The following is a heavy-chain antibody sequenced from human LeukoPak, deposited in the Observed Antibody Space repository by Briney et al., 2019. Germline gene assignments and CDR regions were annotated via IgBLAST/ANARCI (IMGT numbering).Heavy chain of an antibody. V-gene: IGHV4-39*01. D-gene: IGHD3-22*01. J-gene: IGHJ4*02. CDR1: GGSISSSSYY. CDR3: ARVYNDYYDSSGYYYGQLYCFDY. Sequence: PSETLSLTCTVSGGSISSSSYYWGWIRQPPGKGLEWIGSIYYSWSTYYNPSLKSRVTISVDTSKNQFSLKLSSVTAADTAVYYCARVYNDYYDSSGYYYGQLYCFDYWGQGTLVTVSS. CDR2: IYYSWST.